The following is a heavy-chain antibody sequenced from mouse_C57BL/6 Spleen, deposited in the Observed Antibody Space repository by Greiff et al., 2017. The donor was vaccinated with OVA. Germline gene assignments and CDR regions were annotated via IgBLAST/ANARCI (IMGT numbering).Heavy chain of an antibody. Sequence: VQLQQSGPELVKPGASVKMSCKASGYTFTDYNMHWVKQSHGKSLEWIGYINPNNGGTSYNQKFKGKATLTVNKSSSTAYMALRSLTSEDSAVYYCASSYSSSYYYWGQGTTLTVSS. CDR2: INPNNGGT. CDR1: GYTFTDYN. V-gene: IGHV1-22*01. J-gene: IGHJ2*01. D-gene: IGHD1-1*01. CDR3: ASSYSSSYYY.